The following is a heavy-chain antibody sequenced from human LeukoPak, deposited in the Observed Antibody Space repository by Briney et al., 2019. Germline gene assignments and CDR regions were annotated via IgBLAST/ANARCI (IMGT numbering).Heavy chain of an antibody. CDR1: GFTLSTYW. CDR2: IKKDGSET. D-gene: IGHD5-12*01. CDR3: AKGRYSGTTYYFDY. Sequence: GGSLRLSCAASGFTLSTYWMSRVRQVPGKGLEWVANIKKDGSETYYVDSVKGRFTISRDNAKNSLYLQMNSLRAEDTAMYHCAKGRYSGTTYYFDYWGQGTLVTVSS. V-gene: IGHV3-7*03. J-gene: IGHJ4*02.